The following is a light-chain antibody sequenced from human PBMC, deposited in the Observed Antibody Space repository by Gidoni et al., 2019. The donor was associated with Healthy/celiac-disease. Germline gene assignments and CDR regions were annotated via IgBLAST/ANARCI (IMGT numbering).Light chain of an antibody. V-gene: IGKV3-11*01. J-gene: IGKJ2*01. Sequence: EIVLTQSPATLSLSPGERATLSCRASQSVSSYLAWYQQKPGQAPRLLIYDASNRATGIPARFSGSGSGTDFTLTISSLEPEDFAVYYCQQRSNWPPWVTFXQXTKLXIK. CDR1: QSVSSY. CDR2: DAS. CDR3: QQRSNWPPWVT.